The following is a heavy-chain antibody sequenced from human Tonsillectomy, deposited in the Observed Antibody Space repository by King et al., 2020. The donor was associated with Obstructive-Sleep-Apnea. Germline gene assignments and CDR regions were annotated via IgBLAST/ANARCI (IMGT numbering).Heavy chain of an antibody. J-gene: IGHJ4*02. Sequence: VQLVESGGGLVQPGESLRLSCAVAGLTYSNHWMSWVRQAPGKGLEWVAKIKEDGSDKYYVDSVKGRFTISRDNAKNSLYLQMNSLRVEDPAMYYCVRGGYTYDYWGQGTLVIVSS. D-gene: IGHD5-18*01. V-gene: IGHV3-7*01. CDR2: IKEDGSDK. CDR1: GLTYSNHW. CDR3: VRGGYTYDY.